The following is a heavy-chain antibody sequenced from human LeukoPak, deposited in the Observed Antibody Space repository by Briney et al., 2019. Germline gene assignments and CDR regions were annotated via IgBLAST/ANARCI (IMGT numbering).Heavy chain of an antibody. D-gene: IGHD3-22*01. J-gene: IGHJ4*02. Sequence: SDTLSLTCAVYGGSFSGYYWSWIRQPPGKGLEWIGEINHSGSTNYNPSLKSRVTISVDTSKNQFSLKLSSVTAADTAVYYCARGRNYYDSSGYSDYWGQGTLVTVSS. CDR3: ARGRNYYDSSGYSDY. CDR1: GGSFSGYY. CDR2: INHSGST. V-gene: IGHV4-34*01.